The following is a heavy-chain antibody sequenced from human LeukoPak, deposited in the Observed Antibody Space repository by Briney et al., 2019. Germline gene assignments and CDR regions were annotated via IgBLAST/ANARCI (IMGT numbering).Heavy chain of an antibody. CDR1: GFTFSNSW. J-gene: IGHJ3*02. V-gene: IGHV3-7*01. D-gene: IGHD4-17*01. Sequence: GGSLRLSCAASGFTFSNSWMSWVRQAPGKGLEWVATIKPDGSAQYYVDSVKGRFTISRDNAKNSLFLQINSLRAEDTAVYYCARDDYGAFDIWGQGTMVTVSS. CDR3: ARDDYGAFDI. CDR2: IKPDGSAQ.